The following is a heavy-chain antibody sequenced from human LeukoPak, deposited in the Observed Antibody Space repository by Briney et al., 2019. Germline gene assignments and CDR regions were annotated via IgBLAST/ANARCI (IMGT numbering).Heavy chain of an antibody. CDR3: ARQLTWASRVDN. V-gene: IGHV5-51*01. Sequence: GASLKISCKASEYHFPTYWIVWVRQGSGKGLEWMGTIFPDDSDTTYSPSFQGQVTISADKSISTAYLQWTSLKASDAAMYYCARQLTWASRVDNWGQGTLVTVSS. CDR1: EYHFPTYW. J-gene: IGHJ4*02. CDR2: IFPDDSDT. D-gene: IGHD2-21*02.